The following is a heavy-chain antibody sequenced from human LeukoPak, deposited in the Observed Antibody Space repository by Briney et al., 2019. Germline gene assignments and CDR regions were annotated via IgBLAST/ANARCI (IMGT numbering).Heavy chain of an antibody. Sequence: SGGSLRLSCAASGFTFSSYAMSWVRQAPGKGLEWVSAISGSGGSTYYADSVKGRFTISRDNSKNTLYLQMNSLRAEDTAVYYCAKVDSGSYLGWVPADYWGQGTLVTVPS. D-gene: IGHD1-26*01. CDR3: AKVDSGSYLGWVPADY. CDR1: GFTFSSYA. V-gene: IGHV3-23*01. CDR2: ISGSGGST. J-gene: IGHJ4*02.